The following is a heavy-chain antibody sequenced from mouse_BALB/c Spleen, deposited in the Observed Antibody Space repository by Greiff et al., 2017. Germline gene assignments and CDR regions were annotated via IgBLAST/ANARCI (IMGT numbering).Heavy chain of an antibody. CDR3: ARDGWLAY. J-gene: IGHJ3*01. V-gene: IGHV2-9*02. Sequence: QVQLQQSGPGLVAPSQSLSITCTVSGFSLTSYGVHWVRQPPGKGLEWLGVIWAGGSTNYNSALMSRLSISKDNSKSQVFLKMNSLQTDDTAMYYCARDGWLAYWGQGTLVTVSA. CDR1: GFSLTSYG. CDR2: IWAGGST.